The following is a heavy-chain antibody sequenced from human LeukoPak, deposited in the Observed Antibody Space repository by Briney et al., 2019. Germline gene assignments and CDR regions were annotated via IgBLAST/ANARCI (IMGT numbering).Heavy chain of an antibody. Sequence: ASVKVSCKASGYTFTSYAMHWVRQAPGHRLEWMGWINAGNVNTEYSQRFQGRVTITRDTSASTAYMELSSLRSEDTAVYYCARDSWVGGNPPDYWGQGTLVTVSS. D-gene: IGHD4-23*01. CDR2: INAGNVNT. V-gene: IGHV1-3*01. CDR3: ARDSWVGGNPPDY. J-gene: IGHJ4*02. CDR1: GYTFTSYA.